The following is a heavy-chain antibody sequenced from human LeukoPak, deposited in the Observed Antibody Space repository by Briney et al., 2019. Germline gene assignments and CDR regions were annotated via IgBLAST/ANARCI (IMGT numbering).Heavy chain of an antibody. Sequence: ASVKVSCKASGYTFTGYYTHWVRQAPGQGLEWMGWINPNSGGTNYAQKFQGRVTMTRDTSISTAYMELSRLRSDDTAVYYCARDLAVADSDAFDIWGQGTMVTVSS. CDR1: GYTFTGYY. CDR2: INPNSGGT. D-gene: IGHD6-19*01. J-gene: IGHJ3*02. CDR3: ARDLAVADSDAFDI. V-gene: IGHV1-2*02.